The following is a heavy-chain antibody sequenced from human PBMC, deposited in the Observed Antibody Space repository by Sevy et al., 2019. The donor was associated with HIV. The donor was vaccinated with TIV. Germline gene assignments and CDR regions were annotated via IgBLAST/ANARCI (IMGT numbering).Heavy chain of an antibody. CDR3: AKSPDLDGTSSSDY. D-gene: IGHD6-6*01. J-gene: IGHJ4*02. CDR1: GFTFSNYG. CDR2: ISYDGSNK. Sequence: GGSLRLSCAASGFTFSNYGIHWVRQAPGKGLERVAVISYDGSNKYYADSVKGRFTISRDNSKNTVYLQMDRLRVEDTAVYHCAKSPDLDGTSSSDYWGQGTLVTVSS. V-gene: IGHV3-30*18.